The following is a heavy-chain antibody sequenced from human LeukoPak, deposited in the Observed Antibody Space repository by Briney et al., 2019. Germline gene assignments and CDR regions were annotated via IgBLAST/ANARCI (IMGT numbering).Heavy chain of an antibody. J-gene: IGHJ6*02. CDR1: GFTFGNYA. Sequence: GGSPRLSCTTSGFTFGNYAMTWVRHAPQKGLEWVGFMRSNAYGGTTEVAASVKGRFTISRDDSKSIAYLQMNSLKTEDTAVYYCTTYDPSNYYGMDVWGQGTTVTVS. CDR2: MRSNAYGGTT. CDR3: TTYDPSNYYGMDV. V-gene: IGHV3-49*04. D-gene: IGHD5-12*01.